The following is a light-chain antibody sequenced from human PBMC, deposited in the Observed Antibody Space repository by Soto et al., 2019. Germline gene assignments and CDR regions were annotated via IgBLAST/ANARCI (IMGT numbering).Light chain of an antibody. CDR1: PGISSY. J-gene: IGKJ1*01. CDR3: QHYNSYSEA. Sequence: DIQLTQSPSILSASVGDRVTITCRASPGISSYLAWYQQKPGKAPELLIFSASTLVSGVPSRFSGSGSETDFTLTISSLQPEDSATYYCQHYNSYSEAFGQGTKVELK. V-gene: IGKV1-9*01. CDR2: SAS.